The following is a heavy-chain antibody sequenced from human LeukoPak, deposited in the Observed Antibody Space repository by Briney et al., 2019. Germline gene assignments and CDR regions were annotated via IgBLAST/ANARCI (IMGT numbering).Heavy chain of an antibody. Sequence: SETLSLTCTVSGGSISSGSYYWSWIRQPAGKGLEWIGRIYTSGSTNYNPSLKSRVTISVDTSNNQFSLKLSSVTAADTAVYYCARGAYSSGWTYNWFDPWGQGTLVTVSS. CDR2: IYTSGST. V-gene: IGHV4-61*02. D-gene: IGHD6-19*01. CDR3: ARGAYSSGWTYNWFDP. J-gene: IGHJ5*02. CDR1: GGSISSGSYY.